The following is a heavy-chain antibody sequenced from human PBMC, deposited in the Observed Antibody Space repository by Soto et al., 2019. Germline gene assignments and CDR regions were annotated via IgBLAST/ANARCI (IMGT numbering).Heavy chain of an antibody. CDR3: VREGRGSFDF. D-gene: IGHD5-12*01. CDR2: IGGRGNSA. Sequence: ETLSLTCTVSGVSISGYYWTWIRQPAGKGLEWVSVIGGRGNSAYYADSIQGRFTISRDNSKNTLSLQMSSLTADDTAIYYCVREGRGSFDFWGRGTMVTVSS. CDR1: GVSISGYY. J-gene: IGHJ3*01. V-gene: IGHV3-23*01.